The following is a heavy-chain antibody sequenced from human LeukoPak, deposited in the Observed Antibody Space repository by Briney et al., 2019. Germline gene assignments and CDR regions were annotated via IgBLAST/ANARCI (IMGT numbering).Heavy chain of an antibody. CDR1: GFTFSSYA. CDR3: AKDCDFWPRSFDY. Sequence: PGGSLRLSCAASGFTFSSYAMSWVRQAPGKGLEWVSAISGSGGNTYYADSVKGRFTISRDNSKNTLYLQMNSLRAEDTAVYYCAKDCDFWPRSFDYWGQETLVTVSS. V-gene: IGHV3-23*01. J-gene: IGHJ4*02. D-gene: IGHD3-3*01. CDR2: ISGSGGNT.